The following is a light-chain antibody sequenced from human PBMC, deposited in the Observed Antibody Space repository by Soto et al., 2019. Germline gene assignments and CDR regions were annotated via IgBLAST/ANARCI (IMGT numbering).Light chain of an antibody. CDR3: SSYTSASTLGYV. CDR2: EVT. V-gene: IGLV2-14*01. J-gene: IGLJ1*01. CDR1: SSDVGGYDY. Sequence: QSALTQPASVSGSPGQSITISCTGTSSDVGGYDYVSWYQQHPGKAPKLMIYEVTYRPSGISDRFSGSKSGNTASLTISGLQAEDESEYYCSSYTSASTLGYVFGTGTKLTVL.